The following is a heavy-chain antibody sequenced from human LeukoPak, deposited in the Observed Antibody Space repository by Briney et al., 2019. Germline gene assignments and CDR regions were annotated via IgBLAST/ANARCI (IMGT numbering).Heavy chain of an antibody. D-gene: IGHD4-17*01. CDR2: INAGNGNT. V-gene: IGHV1-3*01. CDR3: ARDKTYYGDYYFDY. CDR1: GYTFTSYA. Sequence: ASVKVSCKASGYTFTSYAMHWVRQAPGQRLEWMGWINAGNGNTKYSQKFQGRVTLTRDTSASTAYMELSSLRSEDTAVYYCARDKTYYGDYYFDYWRQGTLVTVSS. J-gene: IGHJ4*02.